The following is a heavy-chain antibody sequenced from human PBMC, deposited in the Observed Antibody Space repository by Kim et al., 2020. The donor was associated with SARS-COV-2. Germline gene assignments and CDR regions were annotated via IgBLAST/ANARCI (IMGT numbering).Heavy chain of an antibody. D-gene: IGHD6-19*01. CDR2: IYYSGST. J-gene: IGHJ3*01. Sequence: SETLSLTCTVSGGSISSSSYYWGWIRQPPGKGLEWIGSIYYSGSTYYNPSLKSRVTISVDTSKNQFSLKLSSVTAADTAVYYCARPLRTGYSSGWDDAFDLWGQGTMVTVSS. CDR1: GGSISSSSYY. CDR3: ARPLRTGYSSGWDDAFDL. V-gene: IGHV4-39*01.